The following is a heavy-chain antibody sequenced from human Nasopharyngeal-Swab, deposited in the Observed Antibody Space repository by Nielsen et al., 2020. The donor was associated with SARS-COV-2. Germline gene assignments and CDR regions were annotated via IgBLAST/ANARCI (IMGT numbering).Heavy chain of an antibody. J-gene: IGHJ4*02. CDR3: ARTYSSGWYGY. Sequence: ASVKVSCKASGYTFTSYGISWVRQAPGQRLEWMGWINAGNGNTKYSQKFQGRVTITRDTSASTAYMELSSLRSEDTAVYYCARTYSSGWYGYWGQGTLVTVSS. CDR2: INAGNGNT. V-gene: IGHV1-3*01. D-gene: IGHD6-19*01. CDR1: GYTFTSYG.